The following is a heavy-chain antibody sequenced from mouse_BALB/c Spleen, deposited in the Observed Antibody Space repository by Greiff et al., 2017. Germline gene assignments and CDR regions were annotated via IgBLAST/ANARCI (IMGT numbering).Heavy chain of an antibody. CDR2: IWAGGST. CDR1: GFSLTSYG. D-gene: IGHD2-2*01. CDR3: ARDRGYGYLAY. Sequence: QVQLKESGPGLVAPSQSLSITCTVSGFSLTSYGVHWVRQPPGKGLEWLGVIWAGGSTNYNSALMSRLSISKDNSKSQVFLKMNSLQTDDTAMYYCARDRGYGYLAYWGQGTLVTVSA. J-gene: IGHJ3*01. V-gene: IGHV2-9*02.